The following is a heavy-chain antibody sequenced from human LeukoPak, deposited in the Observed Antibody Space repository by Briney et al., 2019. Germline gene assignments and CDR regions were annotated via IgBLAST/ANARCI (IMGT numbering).Heavy chain of an antibody. CDR3: ARRRSCSGGSCYEDFDY. CDR1: GYSFTSYW. CDR2: IYPGDSDT. Sequence: GESLKISCKGSGYSFTSYWVGWVRQMPGKGLEWMGIIYPGDSDTRYNPSFRGQVTISADKSISTAYLQWSSLKASDTAMYYCARRRSCSGGSCYEDFDYWGQETLVTVSS. D-gene: IGHD2-15*01. J-gene: IGHJ4*02. V-gene: IGHV5-51*01.